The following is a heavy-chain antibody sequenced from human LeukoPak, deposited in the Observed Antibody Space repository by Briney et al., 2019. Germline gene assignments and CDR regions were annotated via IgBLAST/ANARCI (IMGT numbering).Heavy chain of an antibody. V-gene: IGHV3-23*01. CDR1: GFTFSSYA. D-gene: IGHD2-15*01. J-gene: IGHJ4*02. CDR2: ISGSGGST. CDR3: AKDRASYCSGGSCYVLGY. Sequence: GGSLRLSCAASGFTFSSYAMSWVRQAPGKGLEWVSAISGSGGSTYYADSVKGRFTISRDNSKNTLYLQMNSLRAEDTAVYYCAKDRASYCSGGSCYVLGYWGQGTLVTVSS.